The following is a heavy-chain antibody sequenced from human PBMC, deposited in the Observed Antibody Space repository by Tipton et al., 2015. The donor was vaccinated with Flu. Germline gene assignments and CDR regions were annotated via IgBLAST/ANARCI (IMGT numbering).Heavy chain of an antibody. V-gene: IGHV1-18*01. CDR1: GYTFTSYG. CDR3: ARDLLDSGSYTRLGY. D-gene: IGHD1-26*01. J-gene: IGHJ4*02. Sequence: QLVQSGAEVKKPGASVKVSCKASGYTFTSYGISWVRQAPGQGLEWMGWISGYNGNTHYAQKFQGRVTMTTDTSTTTAYMELGSLRSDDTAVYYCARDLLDSGSYTRLGYWGQGTLVTVSS. CDR2: ISGYNGNT.